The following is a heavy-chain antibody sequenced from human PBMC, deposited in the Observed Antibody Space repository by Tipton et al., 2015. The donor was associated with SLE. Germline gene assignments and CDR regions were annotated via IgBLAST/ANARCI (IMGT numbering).Heavy chain of an antibody. D-gene: IGHD2-2*01. V-gene: IGHV4-61*02. CDR3: ASRLGACSTTSCYLNF. CDR2: IHTSGST. CDR1: GGSIGSGSYY. Sequence: GLVKPSQTLSLTCSVSGGSIGSGSYYWSWIRQSAGKGLEWIGRIHTSGSTNCNPSLKSRVTISRDTSKNEFSLSLSSVTAADTAIYYCASRLGACSTTSCYLNFWGQGTLVTVSS. J-gene: IGHJ4*02.